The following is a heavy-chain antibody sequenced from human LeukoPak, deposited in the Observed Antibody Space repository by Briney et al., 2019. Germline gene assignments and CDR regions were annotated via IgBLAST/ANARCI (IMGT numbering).Heavy chain of an antibody. J-gene: IGHJ3*02. Sequence: PGGSLRLSCAASGFTFVNYGFHWVRQAPVKALEWVAFISYNGNQKYGDSVKDRFTISRDNSNNTLYLQVNGLRPEDTAVYYCARDPLDISRWTNAFDIWGQGTMVSVSS. CDR1: GFTFVNYG. CDR3: ARDPLDISRWTNAFDI. V-gene: IGHV3-30-3*01. CDR2: ISYNGNQ. D-gene: IGHD2-2*03.